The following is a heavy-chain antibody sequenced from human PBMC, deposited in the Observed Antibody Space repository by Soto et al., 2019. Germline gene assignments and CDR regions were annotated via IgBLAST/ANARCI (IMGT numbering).Heavy chain of an antibody. Sequence: EVQLVESGGGLVQPGGSLRLSCAASGFTVSSNYMSWVRQAPGKGLEWVSVIYSGGSTYYADSVKGRFTISRDNSKNTLYLQMNSLRAEDTAVYYCARESVPYYYDSSGDSDAFDIWGQGTMVTVSS. CDR1: GFTVSSNY. V-gene: IGHV3-66*01. CDR3: ARESVPYYYDSSGDSDAFDI. D-gene: IGHD3-22*01. J-gene: IGHJ3*02. CDR2: IYSGGST.